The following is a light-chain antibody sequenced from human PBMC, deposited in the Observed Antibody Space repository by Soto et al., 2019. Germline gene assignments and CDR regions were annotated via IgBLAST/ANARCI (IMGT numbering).Light chain of an antibody. CDR2: DVS. CDR1: SSDVGGYNY. V-gene: IGLV2-14*01. CDR3: TSYTSIIPYV. Sequence: QSVLTQPASVSGSPGRSITISCTVTSSDVGGYNYVSWYQQHPGKAPKLMIYDVSNRPSGVSNRFSGSKSGNTASLTISGLQAEDEADYYCTSYTSIIPYVFGTGTKVTVL. J-gene: IGLJ1*01.